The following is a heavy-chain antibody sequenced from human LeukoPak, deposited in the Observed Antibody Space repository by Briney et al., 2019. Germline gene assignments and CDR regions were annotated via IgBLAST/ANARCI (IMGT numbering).Heavy chain of an antibody. J-gene: IGHJ4*02. CDR2: ISPSSSTI. CDR1: GFTFSGYG. V-gene: IGHV3-48*01. Sequence: PGGSLRLSCAASGFTFSGYGMKRVRQAPGKGLEWVSYISPSSSTIYYADSGKGRFTISRDNAKNSLYLQMNSLRAEDTAVYYCAREHTPFGSGCTAAYWGQGTLVTVSS. D-gene: IGHD6-19*01. CDR3: AREHTPFGSGCTAAY.